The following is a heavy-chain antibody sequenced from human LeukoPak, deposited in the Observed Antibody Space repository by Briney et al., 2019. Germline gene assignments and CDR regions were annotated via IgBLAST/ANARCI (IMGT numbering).Heavy chain of an antibody. CDR2: INHSGST. J-gene: IGHJ5*02. CDR1: GGSLSGYY. Sequence: SETLSLTCAVYGGSLSGYYWSWIRQPPGKGLEWIGEINHSGSTNYNPSLKSRVNISVDTSKNQFSLKLSSVTAADTAVYYCARHAPRGLHYGSGSFNWFDPWGQGTLVTVSS. CDR3: ARHAPRGLHYGSGSFNWFDP. D-gene: IGHD3-10*01. V-gene: IGHV4-34*01.